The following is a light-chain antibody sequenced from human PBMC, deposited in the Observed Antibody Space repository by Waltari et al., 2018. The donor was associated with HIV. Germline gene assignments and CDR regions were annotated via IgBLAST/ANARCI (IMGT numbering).Light chain of an antibody. CDR1: SSNIGSNT. J-gene: IGLJ3*02. CDR3: AAWDDSLSGGV. CDR2: TNN. Sequence: QSVLAQPPSASGTPGQRVTISCSGSSSNIGSNTVNWYQQLPGTAPKLLIYTNNPRPSGVPDRFSGSKSGTSASLAISGLQSEDEADYYCAAWDDSLSGGVFGGGTTLTVL. V-gene: IGLV1-44*01.